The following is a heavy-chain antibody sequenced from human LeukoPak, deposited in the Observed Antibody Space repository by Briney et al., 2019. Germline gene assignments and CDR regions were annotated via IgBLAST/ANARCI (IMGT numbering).Heavy chain of an antibody. D-gene: IGHD2-15*01. V-gene: IGHV4-59*08. CDR2: MYYSGST. J-gene: IGHJ4*02. CDR1: GGSISSYY. CDR3: AGGYCSGGSCYPTPFY. Sequence: SETLSLTCTVSGGSISSYYWSWIRQPPGKGLEWIGYMYYSGSTNYNPSLKSRVTISVDTSKSQFSLKLSSVTAEDTAVYYCAGGYCSGGSCYPTPFYWGQGTLVTVSS.